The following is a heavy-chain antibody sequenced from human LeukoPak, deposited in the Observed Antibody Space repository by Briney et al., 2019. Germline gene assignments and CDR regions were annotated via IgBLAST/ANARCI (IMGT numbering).Heavy chain of an antibody. CDR1: GFTFSNYV. V-gene: IGHV3-23*01. D-gene: IGHD2-21*02. CDR3: AKVCGANCYYPDY. CDR2: ISASGSST. Sequence: SGRSLRLSCAASGFTFSNYVMSWVRQAPGSGLEWVSAISASGSSTYHADSAKGRFTTSRDNSKNTLYLQMNSLRAEDTAIYYCAKVCGANCYYPDYWGQGAQVTVSS. J-gene: IGHJ4*02.